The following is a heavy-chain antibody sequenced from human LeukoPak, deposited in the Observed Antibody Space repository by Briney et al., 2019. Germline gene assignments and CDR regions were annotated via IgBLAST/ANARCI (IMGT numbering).Heavy chain of an antibody. J-gene: IGHJ4*02. CDR1: GGSFSGYY. D-gene: IGHD1-26*01. V-gene: IGHV4-59*01. CDR2: IYYSGST. Sequence: SETLFLTCAVYGGSFSGYYWSWIRQPPGKGLEWIGYIYYSGSTNYNPSLKSRVTISVDTSKNQFSLKLSSVTAADTAVYYCARDLRYSGSYYPEAAFDYWGQGTLVTVSS. CDR3: ARDLRYSGSYYPEAAFDY.